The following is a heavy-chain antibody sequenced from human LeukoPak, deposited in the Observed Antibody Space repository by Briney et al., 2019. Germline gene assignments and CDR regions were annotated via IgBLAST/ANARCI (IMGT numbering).Heavy chain of an antibody. CDR2: ISSSSSYI. CDR1: GFTFSSYS. J-gene: IGHJ4*02. V-gene: IGHV3-21*04. CDR3: ARAGYSYGFVGGTYFDY. D-gene: IGHD5-18*01. Sequence: GGSLRLSCAASGFTFSSYSMNWVRQAPGKGLEWVSSISSSSSYIYYADSVKGRFTISRDNAKNSLYLQMNSLRAEDTAVYYCARAGYSYGFVGGTYFDYWGQGTLVTVSS.